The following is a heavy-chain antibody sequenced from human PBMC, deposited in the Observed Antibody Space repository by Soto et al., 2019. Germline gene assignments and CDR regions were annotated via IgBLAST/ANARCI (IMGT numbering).Heavy chain of an antibody. V-gene: IGHV4-31*03. D-gene: IGHD2-15*01. Sequence: QVQLQESGPGLVKPSQTLSLTCPVSGGSISSGGYYWSWIRQHPGKGLEWIGYIYYSGSTYYNPSLKRRVTISVDTSKNQFSLKLSSVTAADTAVYYCARVHRTPTTAPVVTYFHFDYWGQGTLVTVSS. CDR1: GGSISSGGYY. CDR2: IYYSGST. CDR3: ARVHRTPTTAPVVTYFHFDY. J-gene: IGHJ4*02.